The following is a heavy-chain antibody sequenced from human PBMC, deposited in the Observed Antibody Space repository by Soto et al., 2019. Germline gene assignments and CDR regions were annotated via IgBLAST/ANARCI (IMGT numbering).Heavy chain of an antibody. D-gene: IGHD3-3*01. CDR3: AREPPLSRVAPPYYYYYMDV. V-gene: IGHV3-33*01. J-gene: IGHJ6*03. Sequence: GGSLRLSCAASGFTFSSYGMHWVRQAPGKGLEWVAVIWYDGSNKYYADSVKGRFTISRDNSKNTLYLQMNSLRAEDTAVYYCAREPPLSRVAPPYYYYYMDVWGKGTTVTVSS. CDR2: IWYDGSNK. CDR1: GFTFSSYG.